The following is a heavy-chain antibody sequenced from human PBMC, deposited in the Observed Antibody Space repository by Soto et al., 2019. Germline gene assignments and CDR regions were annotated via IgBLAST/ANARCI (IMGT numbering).Heavy chain of an antibody. CDR2: IIPIFGTA. J-gene: IGHJ6*03. Sequence: PSVKVSCKASGGTFSSYAISWVRQAPGQGLEWMGGIIPIFGTANYAQKFQGRVTITADESTSTAYMELSSLRSEDTAVYYCAKGITGTRLYYYYMDVWGKGTTVTVSS. V-gene: IGHV1-69*13. CDR1: GGTFSSYA. D-gene: IGHD1-20*01. CDR3: AKGITGTRLYYYYMDV.